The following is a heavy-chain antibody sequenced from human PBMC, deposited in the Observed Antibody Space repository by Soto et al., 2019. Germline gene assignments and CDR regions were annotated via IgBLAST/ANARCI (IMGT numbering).Heavy chain of an antibody. J-gene: IGHJ6*02. CDR1: GYTFTSFY. CDR3: AREVSGAAAGSLYYYYYGMDV. Sequence: ASVKVSCKASGYTFTSFYMHWVRQAPGQGLEWMGIINPSGGSTSYAQKFQGRVTMTRDTSTSTVYMELSSLRSEGTAVYYCAREVSGAAAGSLYYYYYGMDVWGQGTTVTVS. V-gene: IGHV1-46*03. CDR2: INPSGGST. D-gene: IGHD6-13*01.